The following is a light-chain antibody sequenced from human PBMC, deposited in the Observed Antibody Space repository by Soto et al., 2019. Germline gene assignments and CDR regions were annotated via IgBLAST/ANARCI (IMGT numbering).Light chain of an antibody. V-gene: IGLV2-14*01. CDR2: DVS. Sequence: QSALTQPASVSGSPGQSITISCTGTSSDVGTYNYVSWYQQHPGKAPKLMIYDVSNRPSGVSDRFSGSKSGNTASLTISRLQAEDEADYYCSSYTGSSTSVVFGGGTKLTVL. J-gene: IGLJ2*01. CDR3: SSYTGSSTSVV. CDR1: SSDVGTYNY.